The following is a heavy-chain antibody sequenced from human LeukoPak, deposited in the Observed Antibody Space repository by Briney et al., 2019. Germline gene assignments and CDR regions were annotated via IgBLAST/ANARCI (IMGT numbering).Heavy chain of an antibody. D-gene: IGHD2-21*02. CDR3: ARDSGDVAFDY. V-gene: IGHV3-20*04. J-gene: IGHJ4*02. Sequence: GSLRLSCAASGFTFDDYGMSWVRQAPGKGLEWVSGINWNGGSTGYADSVKGRFTISRDNAKNSLYLQMNSLRAEDTAVYYCARDSGDVAFDYWGQGTLVTVSS. CDR2: INWNGGST. CDR1: GFTFDDYG.